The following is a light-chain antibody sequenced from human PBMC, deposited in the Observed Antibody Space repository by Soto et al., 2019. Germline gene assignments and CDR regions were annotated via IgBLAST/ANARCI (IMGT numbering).Light chain of an antibody. J-gene: IGKJ1*01. CDR2: DAS. CDR3: QQRGNWPRTWA. V-gene: IGKV3-11*01. Sequence: EIGLTQSPVTLSLSPGEGATLSCKASQSISIDLAWYQQKPGQVPRLLIYDASSRATGIPGRFTGSGSGTDFNLTISSLEPEDFAVYYCQQRGNWPRTWAFGQGTKVEV. CDR1: QSISID.